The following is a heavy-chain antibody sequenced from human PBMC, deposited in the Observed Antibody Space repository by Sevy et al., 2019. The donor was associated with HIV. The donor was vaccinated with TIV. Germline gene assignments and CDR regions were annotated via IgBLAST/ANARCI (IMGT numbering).Heavy chain of an antibody. D-gene: IGHD2-8*01. CDR1: GFTPSTYG. Sequence: GGSLRLSCAASGFTPSTYGMHWVRQAPGKGLEWVAVIGYNGSNKYYADSVKGQFTISRDNSKNTLFLQMDSLRAEDTAVDYCARDPRMYGDYLLAYFDSWGQGTLVTVSS. V-gene: IGHV3-33*01. CDR2: IGYNGSNK. J-gene: IGHJ4*02. CDR3: ARDPRMYGDYLLAYFDS.